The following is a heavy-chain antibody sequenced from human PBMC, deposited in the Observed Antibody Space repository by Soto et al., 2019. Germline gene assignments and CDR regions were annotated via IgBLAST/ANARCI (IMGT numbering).Heavy chain of an antibody. CDR1: GFTFSSYE. CDR2: ISSSGSTI. J-gene: IGHJ3*02. V-gene: IGHV3-48*03. CDR3: ARDHYDSSGYYLLDAFDI. D-gene: IGHD3-22*01. Sequence: PGGSLRLYCAASGFTFSSYEMNWVRQAPGKGLEWVSYISSSGSTIYYADSVKGRFTISRDNAKNSLYLQMNSLRAEDTAVYYCARDHYDSSGYYLLDAFDIWGQGTMVTVSS.